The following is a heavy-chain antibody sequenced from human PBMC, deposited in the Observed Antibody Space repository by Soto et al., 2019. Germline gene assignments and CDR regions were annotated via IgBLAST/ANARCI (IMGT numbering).Heavy chain of an antibody. Sequence: GGSLRLSCAASGFTFSSYSMNWVRQAPGKGLEWVSYISSSSSTIYYADSVKGRFTISRDNAKNSLYLQMNSLRAEDTAVYYCARGYRYGPVTFDIWGQGTMVTVSS. D-gene: IGHD5-18*01. V-gene: IGHV3-48*01. CDR1: GFTFSSYS. CDR2: ISSSSSTI. J-gene: IGHJ3*02. CDR3: ARGYRYGPVTFDI.